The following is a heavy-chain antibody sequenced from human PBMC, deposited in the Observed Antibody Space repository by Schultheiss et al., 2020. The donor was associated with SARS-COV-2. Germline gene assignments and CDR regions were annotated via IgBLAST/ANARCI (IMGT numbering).Heavy chain of an antibody. V-gene: IGHV4-34*01. CDR1: GGSITSYY. CDR3: ARGYCSSTSCLNHYMDV. CDR2: INHSGST. J-gene: IGHJ6*03. Sequence: SETLSLTCTVSGGSITSYYWSWIRQPPGKGLDWIGEINHSGSTNYNPSLKSRVTISVDTSKNQFSLKLSSVTAADTAVYYCARGYCSSTSCLNHYMDVWGKGTTVTVSS. D-gene: IGHD2-2*01.